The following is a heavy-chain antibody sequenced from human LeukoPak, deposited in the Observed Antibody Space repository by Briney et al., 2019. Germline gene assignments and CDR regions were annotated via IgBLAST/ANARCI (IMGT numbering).Heavy chain of an antibody. J-gene: IGHJ6*02. CDR1: GFTFSSYA. Sequence: PGGSLRLSCAASGFTFSSYAMSWVRQAPGKGLEWVSAISGSGGSTYYADSVKGRFTISRDNSKNTLYLQMNSLRAEDTAVYYCAKAGEDYYYYYGMDVWGQGTTVTVSS. CDR2: ISGSGGST. CDR3: AKAGEDYYYYYGMDV. V-gene: IGHV3-23*01.